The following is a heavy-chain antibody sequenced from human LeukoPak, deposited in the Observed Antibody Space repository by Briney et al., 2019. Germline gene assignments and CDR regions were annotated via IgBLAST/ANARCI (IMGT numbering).Heavy chain of an antibody. CDR3: AKSVESAVTTNPDFDY. CDR2: ISGSGGST. D-gene: IGHD4-17*01. CDR1: GFTFSNYA. V-gene: IGHV3-23*01. Sequence: TGGSLRLSCAASGFTFSNYAMSWVRQAPGKGLEWVSVISGSGGSTYYADSVKGRFTISRDNSKNTLYLQMNSLRAEDTAVYYCAKSVESAVTTNPDFDYWGQGTLVTVSS. J-gene: IGHJ4*02.